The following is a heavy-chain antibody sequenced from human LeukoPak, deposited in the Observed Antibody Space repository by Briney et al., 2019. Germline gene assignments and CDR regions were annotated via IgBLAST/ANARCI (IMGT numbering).Heavy chain of an antibody. CDR2: IIPIFGTA. CDR1: GGTFSSYA. CDR3: ARSGGITIFGVVTTPDEYFQH. D-gene: IGHD3-3*01. V-gene: IGHV1-69*05. Sequence: GASVKVSCKASGGTFSSYAISWVRQAPGQGLEWMGRIIPIFGTANYAQKFQGRVTITTDESTSTAYMELSSLRSEDTAVYYCARSGGITIFGVVTTPDEYFQHWGQGTLVTVSS. J-gene: IGHJ1*01.